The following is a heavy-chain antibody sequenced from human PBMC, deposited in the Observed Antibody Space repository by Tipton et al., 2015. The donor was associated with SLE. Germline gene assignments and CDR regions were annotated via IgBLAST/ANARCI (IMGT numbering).Heavy chain of an antibody. CDR3: AKEICSSTTCYDAFDI. CDR2: ISSSSSYI. J-gene: IGHJ3*02. V-gene: IGHV3-21*01. D-gene: IGHD2-2*01. Sequence: SLRLSCAASGFTFSSYSMNWVRQAPGKGLEWVSSISSSSSYIYYADSVKGRFTISRDNAKNSLYLQMNSLRAEDTAVYYCAKEICSSTTCYDAFDIWGQGTMVTVSS. CDR1: GFTFSSYS.